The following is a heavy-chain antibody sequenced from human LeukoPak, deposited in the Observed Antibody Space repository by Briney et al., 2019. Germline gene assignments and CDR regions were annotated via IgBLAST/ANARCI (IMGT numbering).Heavy chain of an antibody. CDR1: GGSISSSNW. Sequence: SSETLSLTCAVSGGSISSSNWWSWVRQPPGKGLEWIGEIYHSGSTNYNPSLKSRVTISVDKSKNQFSLKLSSVTAADTAVYYCARAGDYYDSSGDHWGQGTLVTVSS. CDR2: IYHSGST. D-gene: IGHD3-22*01. CDR3: ARAGDYYDSSGDH. V-gene: IGHV4-4*02. J-gene: IGHJ4*02.